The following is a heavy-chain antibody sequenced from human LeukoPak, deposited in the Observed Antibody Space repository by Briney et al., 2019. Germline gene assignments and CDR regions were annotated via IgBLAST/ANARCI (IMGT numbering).Heavy chain of an antibody. D-gene: IGHD3-22*01. J-gene: IGHJ4*02. CDR3: ASDYYYDSSGYYYHY. V-gene: IGHV3-21*01. CDR1: GFTFSSYS. Sequence: PGGSLRLSCAASGFTFSSYSMNWVRQAPGKGLEWVSSISSSSSYIYYADSVKGRFTISRDNAKNSLYLQMNSLRAEDTAVYYCASDYYYDSSGYYYHYWGQGTLVTVSS. CDR2: ISSSSSYI.